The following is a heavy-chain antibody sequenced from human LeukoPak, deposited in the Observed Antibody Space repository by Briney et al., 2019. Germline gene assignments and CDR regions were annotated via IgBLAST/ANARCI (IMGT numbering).Heavy chain of an antibody. J-gene: IGHJ5*02. D-gene: IGHD2-15*01. CDR2: IRYDGSNK. CDR3: AKGPVGYCGGGSCYHWFDP. Sequence: GGSLRLSCAASGFTFSTYGMHWVRQAPGKGLEWVAFIRYDGSNKDYVDSVKGRFTISGDNSKNTLYLQMNSLRAEDTAVYYCAKGPVGYCGGGSCYHWFDPWGQGTLVTVSS. CDR1: GFTFSTYG. V-gene: IGHV3-30*02.